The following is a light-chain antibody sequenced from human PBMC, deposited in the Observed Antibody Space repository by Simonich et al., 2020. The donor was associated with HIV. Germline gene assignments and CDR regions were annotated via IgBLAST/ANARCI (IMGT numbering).Light chain of an antibody. CDR2: DVS. V-gene: IGLV2-11*01. J-gene: IGLJ3*02. Sequence: QSALTQPRSVSGSPGPSVTISCPGTTSDVGGNNYVSWYQQHPGKAPKLLIYDVSKRPPGVPDRFSGSKSGNTASLTISGLQAEDEADYYCCSYAGSYDWVFGGGTKLTVL. CDR3: CSYAGSYDWV. CDR1: TSDVGGNNY.